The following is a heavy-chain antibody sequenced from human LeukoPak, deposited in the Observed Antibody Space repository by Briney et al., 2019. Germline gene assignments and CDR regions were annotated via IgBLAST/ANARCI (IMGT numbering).Heavy chain of an antibody. D-gene: IGHD3-10*01. J-gene: IGHJ4*02. CDR1: GFTFSDYY. Sequence: GGSLRLSCAASGFTFSDYYMGWIRQAPGKGLEWVSYISGSGSTIYYADSVKGRFTISRDNAKNSLYLQMNSLRAEDTAVYYCARILYGSGSYRDDYWGQGTLVTVSS. CDR3: ARILYGSGSYRDDY. CDR2: ISGSGSTI. V-gene: IGHV3-11*04.